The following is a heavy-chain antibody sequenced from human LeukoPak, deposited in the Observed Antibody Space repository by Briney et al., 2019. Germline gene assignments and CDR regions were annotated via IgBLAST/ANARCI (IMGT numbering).Heavy chain of an antibody. CDR2: IHADSGNT. CDR3: TIGLAGDWDAFDI. CDR1: GYTFTTCA. D-gene: IGHD6-19*01. J-gene: IGHJ3*02. Sequence: GASVKVSSKTSGYTFTTCAVHWVRRAPGQRLEWMGWIHADSGNTKYSQKLQGRVAIARDTSASTIYMELTSLRIEDTAVYFCTIGLAGDWDAFDIWGLGTMVTVSS. V-gene: IGHV1-3*01.